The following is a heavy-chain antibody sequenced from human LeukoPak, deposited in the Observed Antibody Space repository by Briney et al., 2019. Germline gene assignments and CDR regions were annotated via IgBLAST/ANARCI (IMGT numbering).Heavy chain of an antibody. V-gene: IGHV1-69*05. J-gene: IGHJ4*02. CDR3: ARTKLAGRGVTKDKYNFDY. Sequence: SVKVSCKASGGTFSSYAISWVRQAPGQGLEWMGRIIPIFGTANYAQKFQGRVTITTDESTSTAYMELSSLRSEDTAVYYCARTKLAGRGVTKDKYNFDYWGQGTLVTVSS. D-gene: IGHD3-10*01. CDR1: GGTFSSYA. CDR2: IIPIFGTA.